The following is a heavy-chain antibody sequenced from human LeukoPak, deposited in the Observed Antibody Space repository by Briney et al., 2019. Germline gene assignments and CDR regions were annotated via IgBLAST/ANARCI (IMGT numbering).Heavy chain of an antibody. D-gene: IGHD3-10*01. J-gene: IGHJ3*02. CDR1: GFTFSSYG. V-gene: IGHV3-30*18. CDR3: AKVLIRGVNLYAFDI. Sequence: PGGSLRLSCAASGFTFSSYGMHWVRQAPGKGLEWVAVISYDGSNKYYADSVKGRFTISRDNSKNTLYLQMNSLRAEDTAVYYCAKVLIRGVNLYAFDIWGQGTMVTVSS. CDR2: ISYDGSNK.